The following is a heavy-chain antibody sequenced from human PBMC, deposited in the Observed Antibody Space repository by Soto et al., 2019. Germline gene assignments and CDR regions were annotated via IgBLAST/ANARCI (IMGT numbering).Heavy chain of an antibody. CDR3: ARDDSGNLFAP. D-gene: IGHD4-4*01. J-gene: IGHJ5*02. Sequence: DSVQVSCKASGYTFTSYGISWVLQAPGQGLEWMGWISAYNGNTNYAQKLQGRVTMTTDTSTSTAYMELRSLRSDDTAVYYCARDDSGNLFAPWGQGTLVTVS. CDR1: GYTFTSYG. V-gene: IGHV1-18*04. CDR2: ISAYNGNT.